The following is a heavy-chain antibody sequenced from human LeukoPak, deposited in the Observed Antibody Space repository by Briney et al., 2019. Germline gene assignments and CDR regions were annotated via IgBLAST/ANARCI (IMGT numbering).Heavy chain of an antibody. Sequence: GGPWELSCLPSGLRSIAFWLSGFGRPLGRGVAWLANIKKDGSEKEYVDSVKGRFSIFRDNAKNSVYLQMNSLRAEDTAVYYCATFAGVVPGGLLLWGKGTTVIVSS. CDR3: ATFAGVVPGGLLL. V-gene: IGHV3-7*01. CDR2: IKKDGSEK. CDR1: GLRSIAFW. J-gene: IGHJ6*04. D-gene: IGHD2-2*01.